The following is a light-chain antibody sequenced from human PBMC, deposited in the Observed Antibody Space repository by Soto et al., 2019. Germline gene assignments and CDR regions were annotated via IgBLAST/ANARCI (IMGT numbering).Light chain of an antibody. CDR1: SSEVGGYNY. J-gene: IGLJ1*01. V-gene: IGLV2-14*01. CDR2: EVS. CDR3: SSHTSSTNLV. Sequence: QSMLTHPASVSWSPGDSITISCTGTSSEVGGYNYVSCYQQHPDKAPKLILYEVSNRPSGVSNRFSGSKSGNTASLTISGLQAEEEADYYCSSHTSSTNLVFGTGTKVTAL.